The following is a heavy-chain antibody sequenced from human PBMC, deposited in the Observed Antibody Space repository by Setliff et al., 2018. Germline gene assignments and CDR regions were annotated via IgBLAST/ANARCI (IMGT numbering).Heavy chain of an antibody. CDR3: VREYSGGGLM. V-gene: IGHV1-18*01. D-gene: IGHD6-19*01. J-gene: IGHJ3*01. Sequence: ASVKVSCKASGYTFTSYGFSWVRQVPGQGLEWMGWISAYNGNTNYGQKYQGRVTMTTDTSTNTVYMELRSLRSDDTAVYFCVREYSGGGLMWGQGTMVTVSS. CDR2: ISAYNGNT. CDR1: GYTFTSYG.